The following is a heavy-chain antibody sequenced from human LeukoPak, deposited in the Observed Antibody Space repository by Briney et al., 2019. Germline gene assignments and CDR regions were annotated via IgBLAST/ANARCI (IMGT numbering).Heavy chain of an antibody. Sequence: ASVKVSCKASGYTFTSYAVHWVRQAPGQSLEWMGWINPGNGNTKYSQKFQGRVTITRDTSASTAYMELSGLRSEDTAVYYCARRPQYSGRYYDDAFDIWGQGTTVTVSS. D-gene: IGHD1-26*01. CDR1: GYTFTSYA. CDR3: ARRPQYSGRYYDDAFDI. V-gene: IGHV1-3*01. J-gene: IGHJ3*02. CDR2: INPGNGNT.